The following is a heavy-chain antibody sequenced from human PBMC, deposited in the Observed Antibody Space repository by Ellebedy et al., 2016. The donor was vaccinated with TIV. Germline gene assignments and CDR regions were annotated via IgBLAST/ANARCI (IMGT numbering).Heavy chain of an antibody. CDR2: MNTNSGNT. Sequence: AASVKVSCKASGYTFTDFDINWVRQATGQGLEWVGWMNTNSGNTGSAQKFQGRVTMTRDSSISTAYMELSSLRSEDTAVYYCGRGRGYASTGRVYYFDYWGQGSLVTVSS. CDR1: GYTFTDFD. J-gene: IGHJ4*02. V-gene: IGHV1-8*01. D-gene: IGHD2-15*01. CDR3: GRGRGYASTGRVYYFDY.